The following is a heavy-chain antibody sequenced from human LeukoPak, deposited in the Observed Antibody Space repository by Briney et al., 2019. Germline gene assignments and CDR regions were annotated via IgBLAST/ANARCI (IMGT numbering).Heavy chain of an antibody. D-gene: IGHD4-23*01. Sequence: AAETLSLTCTVSGGSISSSSYYWVWIRQPPGKGLDGIDICNSGSTYYNPSLKSRVTISVDTSKNQFSLQLSCVTAAHTAVYYRARVVRAGNSRDYSSYYMDIWGTKTTVTVS. CDR1: GGSISSSSYY. J-gene: IGHJ6*03. CDR2: ICNSGST. CDR3: ARVVRAGNSRDYSSYYMDI. V-gene: IGHV4-39*07.